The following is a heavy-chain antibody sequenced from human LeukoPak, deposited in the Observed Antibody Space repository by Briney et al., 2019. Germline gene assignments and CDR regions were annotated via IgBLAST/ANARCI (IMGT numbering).Heavy chain of an antibody. V-gene: IGHV4-4*07. CDR2: IYTSGST. CDR1: GGSFSGYY. J-gene: IGHJ4*02. D-gene: IGHD4-17*01. CDR3: ARDRQTYGDYTPNDY. Sequence: SETLSLTCAVYGGSFSGYYWSWIRQPAGKGLEWIGRIYTSGSTNYNPSLKSRVSMSVDTSKNQFSLKLSSVTAADTAVYYCARDRQTYGDYTPNDYWGQGTLVTVSS.